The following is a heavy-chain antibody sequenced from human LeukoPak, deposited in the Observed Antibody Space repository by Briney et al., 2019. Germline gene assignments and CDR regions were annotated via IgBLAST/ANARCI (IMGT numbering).Heavy chain of an antibody. D-gene: IGHD3-22*01. Sequence: ASVKVSCKASGYTFTSYGISWVRQAPGQGLEWMGWISAYNGNTNYAQKLQGRVTMTTDTSTSTAYMELRSLRSDDTAVYYCARDSVIVVVITELDYWGQGTLVTVSS. CDR3: ARDSVIVVVITELDY. V-gene: IGHV1-18*01. J-gene: IGHJ4*02. CDR2: ISAYNGNT. CDR1: GYTFTSYG.